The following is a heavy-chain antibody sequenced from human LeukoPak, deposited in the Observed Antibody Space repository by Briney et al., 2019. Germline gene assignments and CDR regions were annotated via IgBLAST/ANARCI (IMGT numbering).Heavy chain of an antibody. CDR3: ARGSPSRIAVAGHLED. D-gene: IGHD6-19*01. V-gene: IGHV3-30*19. Sequence: GGSLRLSCAASGFTFTSYGMHWVRQAPGKGLEWVAVISYDGSNKYYADSVKGRFTISGDNSKNTLYLQMNSLRAEDTAVYYCARGSPSRIAVAGHLEDWGQGTLVTVSS. CDR2: ISYDGSNK. CDR1: GFTFTSYG. J-gene: IGHJ4*02.